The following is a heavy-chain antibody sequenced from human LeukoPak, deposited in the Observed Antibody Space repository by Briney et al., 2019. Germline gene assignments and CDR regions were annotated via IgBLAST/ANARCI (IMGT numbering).Heavy chain of an antibody. CDR2: ISSSSSYI. CDR1: GFTFSSYS. D-gene: IGHD3-22*01. J-gene: IGHJ4*02. V-gene: IGHV3-21*01. CDR3: ARDGGGITMIVGGYYFDY. Sequence: MSGGSLRLSCAASGFTFSSYSMNWVRQAPGKGLEWVSSISSSSSYIYYADSVKGRFTISRDNAKNSLYLQMNSLRAEDTAVYYCARDGGGITMIVGGYYFDYWGQGTLVTVSS.